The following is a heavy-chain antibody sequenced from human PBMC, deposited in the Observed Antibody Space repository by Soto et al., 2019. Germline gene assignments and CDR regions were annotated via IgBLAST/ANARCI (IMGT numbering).Heavy chain of an antibody. CDR3: ARTYGSGSYYYYYGMDV. V-gene: IGHV1-18*04. D-gene: IGHD3-10*01. Sequence: ASVKVSCKASGYTFTSYGTSWVRQAPGQGLEWMGWISAYNGNTNYAQKLQGRVTMTTDTSTSTAYMALRSLRSDDTAVYYCARTYGSGSYYYYYGMDVWGQGTTVTVSS. CDR1: GYTFTSYG. CDR2: ISAYNGNT. J-gene: IGHJ6*02.